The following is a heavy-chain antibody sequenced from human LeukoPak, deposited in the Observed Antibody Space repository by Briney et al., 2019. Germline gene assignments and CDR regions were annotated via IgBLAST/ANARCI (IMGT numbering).Heavy chain of an antibody. Sequence: QPGGSLRHSCAASGFTVSSNYMSWVRQAPGKGLEWVSIIYSGGSTYYADSVKGRFTISRDNSKNTLYLQMNSLRAEDTAVYYCARDISSGYYDAFDIWGQGPRVTVSS. CDR3: ARDISSGYYDAFDI. CDR2: IYSGGST. J-gene: IGHJ3*02. V-gene: IGHV3-66*01. D-gene: IGHD3-22*01. CDR1: GFTVSSNY.